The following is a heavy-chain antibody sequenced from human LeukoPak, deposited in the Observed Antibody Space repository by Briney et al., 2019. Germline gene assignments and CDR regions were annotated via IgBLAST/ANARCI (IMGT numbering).Heavy chain of an antibody. Sequence: GGSLRLSCAASGFTFSSYGMSWVRQAPGKGLEWVSEISGSGGSTYYADSVKGRFTISRDNSKNTLYLQMNSLRAEDTAVYYCARDSKYCSGGSCYGTMIVVVTIDYWGQGTLVTVSS. CDR3: ARDSKYCSGGSCYGTMIVVVTIDY. CDR2: ISGSGGST. CDR1: GFTFSSYG. V-gene: IGHV3-23*01. D-gene: IGHD2-15*01. J-gene: IGHJ4*02.